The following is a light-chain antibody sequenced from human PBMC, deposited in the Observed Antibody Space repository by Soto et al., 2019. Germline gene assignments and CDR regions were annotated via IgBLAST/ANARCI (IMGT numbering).Light chain of an antibody. V-gene: IGLV2-14*03. CDR2: GVT. CDR3: SSYTPSLTSV. CDR1: NNDIGTYDY. J-gene: IGLJ1*01. Sequence: QSVLTQATYVCGSPGQSITIACTGNNNDIGTYDYVSWYQQHPGRAPRLLIHGVTTRPSGISGRFSASKSGLTASLAISGLQPEYYDDYYCSSYTPSLTSVFCPGIKAAVL.